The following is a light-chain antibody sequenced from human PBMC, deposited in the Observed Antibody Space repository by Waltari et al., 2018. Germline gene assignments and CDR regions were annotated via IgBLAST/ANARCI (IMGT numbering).Light chain of an antibody. CDR3: KKYGTRPAT. Sequence: DIVVTQSPPSLSLSSGDRATLSCRASQGVGKTLAWYQQRPGQAPRLLIYHASSRATGIPDRFSGSGSGSDFSLTISGLEAEDFAVYYCKKYGTRPATFGQGTKVEVK. J-gene: IGKJ1*01. V-gene: IGKV3D-20*02. CDR1: QGVGKT. CDR2: HAS.